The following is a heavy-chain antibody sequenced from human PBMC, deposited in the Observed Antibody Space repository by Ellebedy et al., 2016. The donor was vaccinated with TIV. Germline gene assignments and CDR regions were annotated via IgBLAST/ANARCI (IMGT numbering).Heavy chain of an antibody. D-gene: IGHD3-3*01. J-gene: IGHJ5*02. CDR3: ARGGPMILGVVIVYNWFDP. V-gene: IGHV1-46*01. CDR2: INPSGGST. CDR1: GYTFTSYY. Sequence: AASVKVSCKASGYTFTSYYMHWVRQAPRQGLEWMGIINPSGGSTSYAQKFQGRVTMTRDTSTSTIYMELSSLRSEDTAVYYCARGGPMILGVVIVYNWFDPWGQGTLVTVSS.